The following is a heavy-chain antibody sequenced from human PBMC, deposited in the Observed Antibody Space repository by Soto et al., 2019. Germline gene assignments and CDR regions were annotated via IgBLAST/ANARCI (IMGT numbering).Heavy chain of an antibody. CDR2: IVVGSGNT. Sequence: SVKVSCKAPGFTFTSSAVQWVRQARGQRLEWIGWIVVGSGNTNYAQKFQERVTITRDMSTSTAYMELSSLRSEDTAVYYCAADYYYYYGMDVWGQGTTVTVSS. CDR3: AADYYYYYGMDV. V-gene: IGHV1-58*01. J-gene: IGHJ6*02. CDR1: GFTFTSSA.